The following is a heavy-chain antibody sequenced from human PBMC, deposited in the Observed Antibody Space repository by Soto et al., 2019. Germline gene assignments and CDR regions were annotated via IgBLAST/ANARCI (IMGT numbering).Heavy chain of an antibody. D-gene: IGHD3-3*01. CDR1: GYTFTNYY. J-gene: IGHJ3*01. Sequence: ASVKVSCKASGYTFTNYYMHWVRQAPGQGLEWMGIINPSGGSTKYAQKFQGRVTMTRDTSTNTVYMELSSLRSEGTAVYYCARDLRPSITVFGVETTAAFDLWGQ. CDR3: ARDLRPSITVFGVETTAAFDL. V-gene: IGHV1-46*01. CDR2: INPSGGST.